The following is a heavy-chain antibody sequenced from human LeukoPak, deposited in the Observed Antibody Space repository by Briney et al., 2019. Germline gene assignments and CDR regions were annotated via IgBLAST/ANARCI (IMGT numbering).Heavy chain of an antibody. J-gene: IGHJ4*02. Sequence: SVKVSCKASGGTFSSYAISWVRQAPGQGLEWMGGIIPIFGTANYAQKFQGRVTITADKSTSTAYMELSSLRSEDTAVYYCARGEQGYYYDSSGYYGLYYWGQGTLVTISS. CDR2: IIPIFGTA. CDR1: GGTFSSYA. D-gene: IGHD3-22*01. V-gene: IGHV1-69*06. CDR3: ARGEQGYYYDSSGYYGLYY.